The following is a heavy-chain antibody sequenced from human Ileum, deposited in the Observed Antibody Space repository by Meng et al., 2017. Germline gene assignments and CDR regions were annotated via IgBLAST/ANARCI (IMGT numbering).Heavy chain of an antibody. CDR1: GGSISSGDYY. Sequence: QVQLQESGPGLVKPSQTLSLTGTVSGGSISSGDYYWSWIRQPPGKGLEWIGYIYYSGSTYYNPSLKSRVTISVDTSKNQFSLKLSSVTAADTAVYYCARENTIFGVVWGSWFDPWGQGTLVTVSS. J-gene: IGHJ5*02. V-gene: IGHV4-30-4*01. CDR2: IYYSGST. D-gene: IGHD3-3*01. CDR3: ARENTIFGVVWGSWFDP.